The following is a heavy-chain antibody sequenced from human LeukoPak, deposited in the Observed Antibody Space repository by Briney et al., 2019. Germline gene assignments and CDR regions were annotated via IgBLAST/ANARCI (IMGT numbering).Heavy chain of an antibody. CDR2: INPSGGST. CDR3: ARDDYDSEGYFQH. V-gene: IGHV1-46*01. Sequence: ASVKVSCKASGYTFTSYYMHWVRQAPGQGLEWMGIINPSGGSTSYAQKLQGRVTMTTDTSTSTAYMELRSLRSDDTAVYYCARDDYDSEGYFQHWGQGTLVTVSS. D-gene: IGHD3-22*01. CDR1: GYTFTSYY. J-gene: IGHJ1*01.